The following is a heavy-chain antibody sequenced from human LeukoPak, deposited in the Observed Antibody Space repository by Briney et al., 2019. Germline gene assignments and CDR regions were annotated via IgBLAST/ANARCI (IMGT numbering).Heavy chain of an antibody. CDR2: IKKDGSEK. CDR1: GFTFSSYW. J-gene: IGHJ4*02. D-gene: IGHD6-13*01. Sequence: GGSLRLSCAASGFTFSSYWMSWVRQAPGKGGEWVANIKKDGSEKYYVDSVKDRFNIYRDNAKNSLYLQMNSLRADDTAVYYCARGTIAAAGYYYFDYWGQGTQVTVSS. CDR3: ARGTIAAAGYYYFDY. V-gene: IGHV3-7*04.